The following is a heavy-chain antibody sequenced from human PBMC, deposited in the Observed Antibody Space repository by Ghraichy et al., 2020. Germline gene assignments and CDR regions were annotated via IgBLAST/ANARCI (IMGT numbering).Heavy chain of an antibody. CDR3: ARHQYCSSTSCYADYYYGMDV. CDR2: IYYSGST. Sequence: SETLSLTCTVSGGSISSSSYYWGWIRQPPGKGLEWIGSIYYSGSTYYNPSLKSRVTISVDTSKNQFSLKLSSVTAADTAVYYCARHQYCSSTSCYADYYYGMDVWGQGTTVTVSS. J-gene: IGHJ6*02. CDR1: GGSISSSSYY. V-gene: IGHV4-39*01. D-gene: IGHD2-2*01.